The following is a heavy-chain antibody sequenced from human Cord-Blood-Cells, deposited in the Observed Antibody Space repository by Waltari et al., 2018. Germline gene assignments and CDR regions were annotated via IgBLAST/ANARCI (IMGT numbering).Heavy chain of an antibody. D-gene: IGHD7-27*01. CDR1: GFSPRTSGIC. CDR3: ARIRAGEQDY. Sequence: QATLRESGPALVKPTQTLTLTCTFSGFSPRTSGICVSWIRQPPGKALEWLALIDWDDDKYYSTSLKTRLTISKDTSKNQVVLTMTNMDPVDTATYYCARIRAGEQDYWGQGTLVTVSS. J-gene: IGHJ4*02. V-gene: IGHV2-70*01. CDR2: IDWDDDK.